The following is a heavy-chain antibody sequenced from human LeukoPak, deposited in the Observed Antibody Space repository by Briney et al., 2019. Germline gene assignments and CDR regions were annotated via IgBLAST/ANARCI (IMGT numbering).Heavy chain of an antibody. CDR1: GFTFEDYA. CDR3: AKDSSSVVPAAMSAFDI. J-gene: IGHJ3*02. CDR2: ISWNSGSI. D-gene: IGHD2-2*01. V-gene: IGHV3-9*01. Sequence: GRSLSLSCAASGFTFEDYAIHWVRQAPGKGLEWVSGISWNSGSIVYADSVKGRFTISRDNAKNSLYLQMNSLRAEDTALYYCAKDSSSVVPAAMSAFDIWGQGTMVTVSS.